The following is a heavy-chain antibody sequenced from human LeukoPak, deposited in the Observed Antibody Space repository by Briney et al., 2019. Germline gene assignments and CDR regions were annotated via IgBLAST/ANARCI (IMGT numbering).Heavy chain of an antibody. V-gene: IGHV3-53*01. CDR3: ARVLAAIALRDYHYVDV. CDR2: IYSRDVT. CDR1: GFSVGSNS. J-gene: IGHJ6*03. Sequence: AGGSLRLSCAASGFSVGSNSMSWVRQAPGKGLECVSIIYSRDVTSYADSVKDRFTISRDSDKNTLFLQMDSLRSDDTAVYYCARVLAAIALRDYHYVDVWGKGTTVTVSS. D-gene: IGHD6-19*01.